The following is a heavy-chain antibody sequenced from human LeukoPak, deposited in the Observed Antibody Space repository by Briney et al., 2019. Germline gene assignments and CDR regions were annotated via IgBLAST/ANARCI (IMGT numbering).Heavy chain of an antibody. CDR1: GGSFSGYY. Sequence: SETLSLTCAVYGGSFSGYYWSWIRQPPGKGLEWIGEINHSGSTNYNPSLKSRVTISVDTSKNQFSLKLSSVTAADTAVYYCAREGSWYTLDYWGQGTLVTVSS. J-gene: IGHJ4*02. D-gene: IGHD2-15*01. CDR2: INHSGST. V-gene: IGHV4-34*01. CDR3: AREGSWYTLDY.